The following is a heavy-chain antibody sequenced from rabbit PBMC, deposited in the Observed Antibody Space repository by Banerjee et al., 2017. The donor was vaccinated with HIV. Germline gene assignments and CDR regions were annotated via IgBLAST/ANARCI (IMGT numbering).Heavy chain of an antibody. CDR2: IDPVSGRT. D-gene: IGHD2-1*01. Sequence: QEQLKEIGGGLVQPGGSLTLSCKASGFDLSNYYYMCWVRQAPGKGLEWIGYIDPVSGRTYYARWVNGRFTISSHNAQNTLYLQLNSLTAADTATYFCVSYDDYGDRNLWGQGTLVTVS. CDR1: GFDLSNYYY. CDR3: VSYDDYGDRNL. V-gene: IGHV1S43*01. J-gene: IGHJ4*01.